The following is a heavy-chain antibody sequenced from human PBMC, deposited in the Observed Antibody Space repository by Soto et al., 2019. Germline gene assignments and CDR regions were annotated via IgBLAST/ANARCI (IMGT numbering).Heavy chain of an antibody. D-gene: IGHD2-8*01. V-gene: IGHV4-31*03. CDR2: ISYSGRT. J-gene: IGHJ3*01. Sequence: QVQLQESGPGLVRPSQTLSLACTVSAGSISTINYYWSRIRQHPEKGLEWIGSISYSGRTFYHASVTSRVTISLDTSKKQFSLTLTSVTAADTAVYYCARSAQWDGFDPWGQGTMVTVSS. CDR1: AGSISTINYY. CDR3: ARSAQWDGFDP.